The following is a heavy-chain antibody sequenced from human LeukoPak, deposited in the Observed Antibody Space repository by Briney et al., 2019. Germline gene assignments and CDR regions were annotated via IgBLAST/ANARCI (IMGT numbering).Heavy chain of an antibody. D-gene: IGHD2-15*01. CDR1: GYTFTSYD. V-gene: IGHV1-8*01. J-gene: IGHJ4*02. CDR2: MNPNSGTT. CDR3: ARILGYCSGGSCDSDY. Sequence: GGSVKVSCKAAGYTFTSYDINWVRQATGQGGEWMGWMNPNSGTTGYAPEFQGRVTMTTNTTIRTAQLELSSLRCEDTAVYYCARILGYCSGGSCDSDYWGQGTLVTVSS.